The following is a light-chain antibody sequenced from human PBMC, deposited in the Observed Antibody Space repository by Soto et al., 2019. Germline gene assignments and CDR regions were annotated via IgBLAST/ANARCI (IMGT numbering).Light chain of an antibody. CDR2: GAS. CDR3: HQYNYWPPET. CDR1: QSVSTD. V-gene: IGKV3-15*01. J-gene: IGKJ1*01. Sequence: IVMTQSPATLSVSLGERATLSCRASQSVSTDLAWYQQKPGQAPRLLIFGASTRATGIPARFSGSGSGREFILTISSLQSEDSAVYYCHQYNYWPPETFGQGTKVEIK.